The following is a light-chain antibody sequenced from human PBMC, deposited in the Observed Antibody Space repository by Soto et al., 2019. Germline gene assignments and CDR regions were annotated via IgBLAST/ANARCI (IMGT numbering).Light chain of an antibody. CDR3: QQALRFPIT. V-gene: IGKV1-12*01. Sequence: DIQMTQSPSSVSASVGDRVTITCRASQGISSWLAWYQQKPGKAPKLLIYAASSLQSGDPSRFSVSVFGTEFTLTLSSLQHEDFAPYYCQQALRFPITFGEGTRLEIK. J-gene: IGKJ5*01. CDR2: AAS. CDR1: QGISSW.